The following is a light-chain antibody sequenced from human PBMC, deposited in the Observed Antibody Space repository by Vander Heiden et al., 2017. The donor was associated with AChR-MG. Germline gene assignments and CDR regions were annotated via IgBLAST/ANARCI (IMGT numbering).Light chain of an antibody. CDR3: QSADSSGTSWV. Sequence: SNELTQPPSVSVSPGQTATITCSGDPLPVQSAYWCQQRPGQAPLLIIFKDSQRPSGIPERFSGSTSETTVTLTITGVQTEDEADYYCQSADSSGTSWVFGGGTKLTVL. J-gene: IGLJ3*02. V-gene: IGLV3-25*03. CDR1: PLPVQS. CDR2: KDS.